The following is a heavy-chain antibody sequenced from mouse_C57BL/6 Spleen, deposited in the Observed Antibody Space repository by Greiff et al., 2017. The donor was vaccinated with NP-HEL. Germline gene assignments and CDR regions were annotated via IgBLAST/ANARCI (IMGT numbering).Heavy chain of an antibody. CDR2: MERSGGET. Sequence: QVQLQQPGAELVRPGSSVKLSCKASGYKLTSYWMHWVKQRRIKGGEGSGNMERSGGETHYNQKFKDKATLTVDKSSSTAYMQLSSLTSEDSAVYYCARSRDYDMGYFDYWGQGTTLTVSS. D-gene: IGHD2-4*01. V-gene: IGHV1-52*01. CDR3: ARSRDYDMGYFDY. J-gene: IGHJ2*01. CDR1: GYKLTSYW.